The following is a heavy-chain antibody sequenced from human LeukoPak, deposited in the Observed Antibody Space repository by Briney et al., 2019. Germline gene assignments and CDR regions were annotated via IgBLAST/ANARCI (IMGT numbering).Heavy chain of an antibody. Sequence: GASVKVSCKVSGYTFTSYYMHWVRQAPGQGLEWMGIINPSGGSTSYAQKFQGRVTMTRDTSTSTVYMELSSLRSEDTAVYYCARVVPRYCSGGSCYSGSSGWSLGYWGQGTLVTVSS. V-gene: IGHV1-46*01. D-gene: IGHD2-15*01. CDR2: INPSGGST. CDR3: ARVVPRYCSGGSCYSGSSGWSLGY. CDR1: GYTFTSYY. J-gene: IGHJ4*02.